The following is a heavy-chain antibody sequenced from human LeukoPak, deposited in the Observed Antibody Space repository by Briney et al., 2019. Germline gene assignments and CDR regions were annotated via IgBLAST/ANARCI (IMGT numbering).Heavy chain of an antibody. CDR2: IYTSGST. V-gene: IGHV4-61*02. J-gene: IGHJ4*02. CDR3: ASHTEGAYCGGDCSLRFDY. Sequence: SQTLSLTCTVSGGSISSGSYYWSWIRQPAGKGLEWIGRIYTSGSTNYNPSLKSRVTISVDTSKNQFSLKLSSVTAADTAVYYCASHTEGAYCGGDCSLRFDYWGQGTLVTVSS. D-gene: IGHD2-21*01. CDR1: GGSISSGSYY.